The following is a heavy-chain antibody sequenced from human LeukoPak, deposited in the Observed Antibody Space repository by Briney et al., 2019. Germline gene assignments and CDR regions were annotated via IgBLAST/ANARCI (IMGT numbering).Heavy chain of an antibody. J-gene: IGHJ5*02. CDR3: AREVTIFGVVTRFDP. CDR1: GFTFSSYS. Sequence: PGGSLRLSCAASGFTFSSYSMNWVRQAPGKGLEWVSYISSSSSTIYYADSVKGRFTISRDNAKNSLYLQMNSLRDEDTAVYYCAREVTIFGVVTRFDPWGQGTLDTVSS. V-gene: IGHV3-48*02. CDR2: ISSSSSTI. D-gene: IGHD3-3*01.